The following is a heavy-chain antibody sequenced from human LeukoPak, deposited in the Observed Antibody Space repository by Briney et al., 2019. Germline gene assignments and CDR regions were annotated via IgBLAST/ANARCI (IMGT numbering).Heavy chain of an antibody. J-gene: IGHJ6*02. CDR3: ARVPSMVRGVVNYGMDV. V-gene: IGHV1-2*02. D-gene: IGHD3-10*01. Sequence: ASVKVSCKTSGYSFTGYFMHWVRQAPGQGFEWMGWINPNSGDTKYAQKFQGRVTMTRDTSINTAYMELRRLTSDDTAVYYCARVPSMVRGVVNYGMDVWGQGTTVTVSS. CDR1: GYSFTGYF. CDR2: INPNSGDT.